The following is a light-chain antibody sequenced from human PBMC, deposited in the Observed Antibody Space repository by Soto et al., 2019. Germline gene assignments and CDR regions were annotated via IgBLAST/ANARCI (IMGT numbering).Light chain of an antibody. Sequence: QSALTQPASVSGSPGQSITISCSGGTSDIGTYNYVSWYQHHPGKVPKVMIYEVSNNQRPSGVPDRFSGSKSGTSASLAISGLQSGDEADYYCAAWDGSLKSVVFGGGTKLTVL. J-gene: IGLJ2*01. CDR2: EVS. CDR1: TSDIGTYNY. CDR3: AAWDGSLKSVV. V-gene: IGLV2-14*01.